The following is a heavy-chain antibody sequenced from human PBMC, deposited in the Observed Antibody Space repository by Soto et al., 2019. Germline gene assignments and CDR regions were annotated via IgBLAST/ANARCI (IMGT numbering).Heavy chain of an antibody. Sequence: PGESLKISCKCSGYTFTSYCICWVRQMPGKGLEWMGIINPGDSDIRYSPSFQGQVTISADKSITTAYLQWSSLKASDTAMYYCARHEASLGSTYWGQGTLVTVSS. CDR2: INPGDSDI. V-gene: IGHV5-51*01. CDR3: ARHEASLGSTY. J-gene: IGHJ4*02. CDR1: GYTFTSYC. D-gene: IGHD2-2*01.